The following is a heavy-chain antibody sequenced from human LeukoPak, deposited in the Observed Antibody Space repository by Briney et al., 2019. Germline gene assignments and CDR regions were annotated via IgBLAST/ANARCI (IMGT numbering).Heavy chain of an antibody. Sequence: PGGSLRLSCAASGFTFKINTMNWVRQAPGKGLQWIASIPSSASYTHYADSVQGRFTISRDSANDVLYLQMNNLRAEDTAVYYCVRGDSRDYWGQGTLVTVSS. J-gene: IGHJ4*02. CDR1: GFTFKINT. D-gene: IGHD3-22*01. V-gene: IGHV3-21*06. CDR3: VRGDSRDY. CDR2: IPSSASYT.